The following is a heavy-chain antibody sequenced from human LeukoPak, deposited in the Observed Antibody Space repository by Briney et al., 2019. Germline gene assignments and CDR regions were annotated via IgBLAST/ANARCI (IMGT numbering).Heavy chain of an antibody. J-gene: IGHJ3*02. Sequence: SETLSLTCSVSGGSISSYFWSWIRQPPGKGLEWIAYIYHTGSSNYNPSLKSRVTISIGTSKNQFSLKLRSVTAADTAVYYCARRNLRNAFDIWGQGTMVVVSS. CDR3: ARRNLRNAFDI. V-gene: IGHV4-59*08. CDR2: IYHTGSS. CDR1: GGSISSYF.